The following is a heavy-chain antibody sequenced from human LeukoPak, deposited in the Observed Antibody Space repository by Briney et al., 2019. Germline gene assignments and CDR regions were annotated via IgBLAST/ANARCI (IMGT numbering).Heavy chain of an antibody. D-gene: IGHD2-2*01. J-gene: IGHJ4*02. V-gene: IGHV4-4*07. CDR3: ARVSYQEGVDY. CDR1: GGSISSYY. Sequence: TPSETLSLTCTVSGGSISSYYWSWIRQPAGKGLEWIGRIYTSGSTNYNPSLTSRVTISVDTSKNQFSLKLNFVTAADTAVYYCARVSYQEGVDYWGQGTLVTVSS. CDR2: IYTSGST.